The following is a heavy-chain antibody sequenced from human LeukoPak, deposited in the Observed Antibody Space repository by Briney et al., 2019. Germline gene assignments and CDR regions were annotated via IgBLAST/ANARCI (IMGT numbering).Heavy chain of an antibody. Sequence: SVKVSCKASGGTFSSYAISWVRQAPGQGLEWMGGIIPIFVTANYAQKFQGRVTITTDESTSTAYMELSSLRSEDTAVYYCASSVTYSSSWYNWFDPWGQGTLVTVSS. CDR3: ASSVTYSSSWYNWFDP. V-gene: IGHV1-69*05. CDR1: GGTFSSYA. D-gene: IGHD6-13*01. J-gene: IGHJ5*02. CDR2: IIPIFVTA.